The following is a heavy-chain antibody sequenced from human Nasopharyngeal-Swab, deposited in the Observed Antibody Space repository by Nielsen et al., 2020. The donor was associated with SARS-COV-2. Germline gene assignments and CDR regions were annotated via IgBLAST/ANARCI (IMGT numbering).Heavy chain of an antibody. J-gene: IGHJ4*02. CDR2: IKQDGSET. CDR3: ARRRTYATFDY. CDR1: GFKFESYW. V-gene: IGHV3-7*05. D-gene: IGHD2-8*01. Sequence: GGSLRLSRAASGFKFESYWMSWVRQVPGKGLEWVATIKQDGSETSYVDSVRGRFTISRDNGKNSLYLQMNSLRVGDTAVYYCARRRTYATFDYWGQGDLVTVSS.